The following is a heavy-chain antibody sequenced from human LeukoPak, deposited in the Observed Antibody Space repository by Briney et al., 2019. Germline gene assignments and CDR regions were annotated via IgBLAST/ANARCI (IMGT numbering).Heavy chain of an antibody. Sequence: PGGSLRLSCAASGFTFSSYAMSWVRQAPGKGLEWVSAISGSGGSTYYADSVKGRFTISRDNSKNTLYLQTNSLRAEDTAVYYCAKVVYYDFWSGYYSLAIDYYYGMDVWGQGTTVTVSS. CDR1: GFTFSSYA. CDR2: ISGSGGST. CDR3: AKVVYYDFWSGYYSLAIDYYYGMDV. D-gene: IGHD3-3*01. J-gene: IGHJ6*02. V-gene: IGHV3-23*01.